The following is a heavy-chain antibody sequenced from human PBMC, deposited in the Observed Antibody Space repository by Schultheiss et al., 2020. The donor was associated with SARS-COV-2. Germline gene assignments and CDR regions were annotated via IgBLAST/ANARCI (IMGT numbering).Heavy chain of an antibody. CDR3: ARRPLSVFAY. CDR2: IDWDDDE. V-gene: IGHV2-5*08. Sequence: SGPTLVKPTQTLTLTCTFSGFSLSTSGMCVSWIRQPPGKALEWLAHIDWDDDERYSPFLKNRLTITKDTSKNQVVLTMTNMDPVDTATYYCARRPLSVFAYWGQGALVTVSS. CDR1: GFSLSTSGMC. J-gene: IGHJ4*02. D-gene: IGHD2/OR15-2a*01.